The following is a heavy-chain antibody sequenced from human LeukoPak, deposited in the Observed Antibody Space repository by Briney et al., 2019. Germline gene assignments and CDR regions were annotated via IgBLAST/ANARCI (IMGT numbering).Heavy chain of an antibody. CDR3: ARRGYSGYDDAFDI. CDR2: ITGGSDYI. CDR1: GFTFSRYS. D-gene: IGHD5-12*01. J-gene: IGHJ3*02. Sequence: GGSLRLSCAASGFTFSRYSVNWVRQAPGKGLEWVSCITGGSDYIFYADSVRGRFTISRDNAKNSLYLQMNSLRAEDTALYHCARRGYSGYDDAFDIWGQGTMVTVSS. V-gene: IGHV3-21*04.